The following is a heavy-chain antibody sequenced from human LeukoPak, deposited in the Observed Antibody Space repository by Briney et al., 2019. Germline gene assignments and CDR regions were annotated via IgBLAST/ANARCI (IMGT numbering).Heavy chain of an antibody. Sequence: GGSLRLSCAASGFIVSSKHMSWVRQAPGKGLEWVSVIYSGGSTHYADSVKGRFTISRDNSKNMLYLQMNSLRAEDTAVYYCAGGPKQQLLWGRASNGFDPWGQGTLVTVSS. CDR3: AGGPKQQLLWGRASNGFDP. CDR2: IYSGGST. V-gene: IGHV3-66*01. D-gene: IGHD2-2*01. CDR1: GFIVSSKH. J-gene: IGHJ5*02.